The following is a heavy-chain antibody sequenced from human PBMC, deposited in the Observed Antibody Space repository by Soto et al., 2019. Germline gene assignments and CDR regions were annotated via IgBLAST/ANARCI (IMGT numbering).Heavy chain of an antibody. CDR1: GGSFIGYY. CDR3: ARGKIVGAPLYFDY. V-gene: IGHV4-34*01. Sequence: SETLSLTCAVYGGSFIGYYCILIRQPPGKGLEWIGEINHSGSTNYNPSLKSRVTISVDTSKNQFSLKLSSVTAADTAVYYCARGKIVGAPLYFDYWGQGTLVTVSS. CDR2: INHSGST. D-gene: IGHD1-26*01. J-gene: IGHJ4*02.